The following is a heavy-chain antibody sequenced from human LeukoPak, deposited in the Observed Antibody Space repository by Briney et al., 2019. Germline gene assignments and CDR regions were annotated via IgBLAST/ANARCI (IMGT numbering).Heavy chain of an antibody. V-gene: IGHV3-7*04. CDR1: GFTFSSYW. CDR2: IKQDGSEA. Sequence: QAGGSLRLSCAASGFTFSSYWMSWVRQAPGKGLEWVANIKQDGSEAYDGDSVKGRFTISRDNAKNSLYLQMNSLRAEDTAVYYCARVEWMGRMDYWGQGTLITVSS. J-gene: IGHJ4*02. CDR3: ARVEWMGRMDY. D-gene: IGHD3-3*01.